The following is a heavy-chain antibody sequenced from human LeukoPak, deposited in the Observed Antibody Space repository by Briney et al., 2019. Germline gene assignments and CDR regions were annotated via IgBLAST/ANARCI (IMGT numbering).Heavy chain of an antibody. CDR2: IYTSGST. V-gene: IGHV4-4*07. Sequence: SETLSLTCTVSGGSITNYYWSWIRQPAGRGLEWIGRIYTSGSTTYNPSLKSRVTISVDTSKNQFSLKLSSVTAADTAVYYCARAYSSSWYFNWFDPWGQGTLVTVSS. CDR3: ARAYSSSWYFNWFDP. J-gene: IGHJ5*02. D-gene: IGHD6-13*01. CDR1: GGSITNYY.